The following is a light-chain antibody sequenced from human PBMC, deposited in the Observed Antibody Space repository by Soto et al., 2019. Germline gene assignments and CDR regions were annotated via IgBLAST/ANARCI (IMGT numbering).Light chain of an antibody. J-gene: IGKJ4*01. CDR1: QSVSSSY. CDR2: GAS. CDR3: QQYGGSLLT. Sequence: EIVLTQSPGTLSLSPGERATLSCRASQSVSSSYLAWYQQKPGQAPRLLIYGASSRAPGIPDRFSGSGSGTDITLTITRLEPEDFAVYYCQQYGGSLLTFGGGTKVDIK. V-gene: IGKV3-20*01.